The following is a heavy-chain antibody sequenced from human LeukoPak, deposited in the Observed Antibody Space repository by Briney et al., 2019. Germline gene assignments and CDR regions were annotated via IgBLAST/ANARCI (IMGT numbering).Heavy chain of an antibody. Sequence: GASVKVSCKASGGTFSSYAISWVRQAPGQGLEWMGWINPNSGGTNYAQKFQGRVTMTRDTSISTAYMELSRLRSDDTAVYYCARGQYYGSGSYYLGYWGQGTLVTVSS. D-gene: IGHD3-10*01. CDR2: INPNSGGT. J-gene: IGHJ4*02. V-gene: IGHV1-2*02. CDR3: ARGQYYGSGSYYLGY. CDR1: GGTFSSYA.